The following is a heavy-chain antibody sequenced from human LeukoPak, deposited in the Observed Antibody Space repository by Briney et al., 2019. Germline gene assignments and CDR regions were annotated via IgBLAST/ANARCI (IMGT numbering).Heavy chain of an antibody. CDR2: IGTAGDT. CDR1: GFTFSSYD. CDR3: ARALEVTGAYYYYGMDV. J-gene: IGHJ6*02. Sequence: GGSLRLSCAASGFTFSSYDMHWVRQATGKGLEWVSAIGTAGDTYYPGSVKGRFTISRENAKNSLYLQMNSLRAGDTAVYYCARALEVTGAYYYYGMDVWGQGTTVTVSS. V-gene: IGHV3-13*01. D-gene: IGHD2-21*02.